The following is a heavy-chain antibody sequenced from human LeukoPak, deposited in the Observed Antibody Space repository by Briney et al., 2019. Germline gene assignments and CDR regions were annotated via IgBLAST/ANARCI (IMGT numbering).Heavy chain of an antibody. CDR3: ARGSDYYDSRVPECFDY. Sequence: SETLSLTCAVYGGSFSGYYWSWIRQPPGKGLEWIGEINHSGSTNYNPSLKSRVTISVDTSKNQFSLKLSSVTAADTAVYYCARGSDYYDSRVPECFDYWGQGTLVTVSS. J-gene: IGHJ4*02. CDR1: GGSFSGYY. D-gene: IGHD3-22*01. V-gene: IGHV4-34*01. CDR2: INHSGST.